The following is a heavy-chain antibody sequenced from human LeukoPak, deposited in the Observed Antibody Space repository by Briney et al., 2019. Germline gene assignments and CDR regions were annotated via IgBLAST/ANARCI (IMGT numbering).Heavy chain of an antibody. CDR3: ARDPRAGNYYYYGMDV. CDR2: IKQDGSEK. J-gene: IGHJ6*02. V-gene: IGHV3-7*01. D-gene: IGHD1-26*01. CDR1: GFTFSSYW. Sequence: PGGSLRLSCAASGFTFSSYWMSWVRQAPGKGLEGVANIKQDGSEKYYVDSVKGRFTISRDNAKNSLYLKMNSLRAEDTAVYYCARDPRAGNYYYYGMDVWGQGTTVTVSS.